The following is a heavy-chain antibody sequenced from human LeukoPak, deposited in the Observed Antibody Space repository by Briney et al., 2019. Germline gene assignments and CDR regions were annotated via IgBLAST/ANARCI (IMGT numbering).Heavy chain of an antibody. CDR1: GFTFSSYA. D-gene: IGHD3-16*01. J-gene: IGHJ4*02. V-gene: IGHV3-23*01. CDR3: AKLGGIGASWLGYLAY. Sequence: GGSLRLSCAASGFTFSSYAMSWVRQAPEKGLEWVSVISGSGGGTFYADSVKGRFTISRDNSKNTLYLQMNSLRAEDTAVYYCAKLGGIGASWLGYLAYWGQGTLVTVSS. CDR2: ISGSGGGT.